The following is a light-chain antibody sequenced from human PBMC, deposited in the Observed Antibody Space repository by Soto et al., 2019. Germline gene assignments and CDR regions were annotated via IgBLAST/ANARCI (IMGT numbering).Light chain of an antibody. Sequence: QSALTQPRSVSGSPGQSVTISCTGTNSDVGTYNYVSWYQQHPGKVPKLIIYDVTKRPSGLPDRFSGSKSGNTASLIISGLQAADEAEYYCCCCSYAGSSSFRVLFGGGTKLNVL. CDR2: DVT. CDR1: NSDVGTYNY. V-gene: IGLV2-11*01. CDR3: CSYAGSSSFRVL. J-gene: IGLJ2*01.